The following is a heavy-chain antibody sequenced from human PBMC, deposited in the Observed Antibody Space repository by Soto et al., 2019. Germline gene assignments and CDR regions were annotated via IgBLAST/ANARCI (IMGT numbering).Heavy chain of an antibody. CDR2: IYHSGST. V-gene: IGHV4-30-2*01. CDR3: ARGRELGSPFDY. CDR1: GGSTSSGGYS. Sequence: SETLSLTCAVSGGSTSSGGYSWSWIRQPPGKGLEWIGYIYHSGSTYYNPSLKSRVTISVDRSKNQFSLKLSSVTAADTAVYYCARGRELGSPFDYWGQGTLVTVSS. J-gene: IGHJ4*02. D-gene: IGHD7-27*01.